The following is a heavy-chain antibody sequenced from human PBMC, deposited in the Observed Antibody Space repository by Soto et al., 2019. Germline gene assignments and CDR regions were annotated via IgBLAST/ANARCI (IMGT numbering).Heavy chain of an antibody. CDR1: GFTFSSYD. V-gene: IGHV3-13*01. CDR3: AREGIAVAGVGDAFDI. J-gene: IGHJ3*02. D-gene: IGHD6-19*01. Sequence: GGSLRLSCAASGFTFSSYDMHWVRQATGKGLEWVSAIGTAGDTYYPGSVKGRFTISRENAKNSLYLQMNSLRAGDTAVYYCAREGIAVAGVGDAFDIWGQGTMVTVSS. CDR2: IGTAGDT.